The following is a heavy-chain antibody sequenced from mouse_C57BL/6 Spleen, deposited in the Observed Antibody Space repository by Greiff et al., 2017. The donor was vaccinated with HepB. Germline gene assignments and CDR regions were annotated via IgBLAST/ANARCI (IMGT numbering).Heavy chain of an antibody. D-gene: IGHD2-4*01. Sequence: EVKVVESGGGLVKPGGSLKLSCAASGFTFSSYAMSWVRQTPEKRLEWVATISDGGSYTYYPDNVKGRFTISRDNAKNNLYLQMSHLKSEDTAMYYCARDPSLRPYYFDYWGQGTTLTVSS. J-gene: IGHJ2*01. CDR1: GFTFSSYA. CDR3: ARDPSLRPYYFDY. V-gene: IGHV5-4*01. CDR2: ISDGGSYT.